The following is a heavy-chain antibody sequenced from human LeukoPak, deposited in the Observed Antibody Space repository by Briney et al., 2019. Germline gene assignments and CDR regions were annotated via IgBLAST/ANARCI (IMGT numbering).Heavy chain of an antibody. D-gene: IGHD3-10*01. V-gene: IGHV3-23*01. CDR1: GFTFSSYA. Sequence: GGSLRLSCAASGFTFSSYAMSWVRQAPGKGLEWVSAISGSGGSTYYADSVKGRFTISRDNSKNTLYLQMNSLRAEDTAVYYCVKDSLRITMVRGVIGNWYFDLWGRGTLVTVSS. CDR2: ISGSGGST. CDR3: VKDSLRITMVRGVIGNWYFDL. J-gene: IGHJ2*01.